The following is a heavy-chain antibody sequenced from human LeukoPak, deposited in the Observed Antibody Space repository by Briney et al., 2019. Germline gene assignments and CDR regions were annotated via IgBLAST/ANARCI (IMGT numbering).Heavy chain of an antibody. CDR3: ANHAEGPDY. CDR1: GFTFSSYA. CDR2: ISYDGSNK. Sequence: GRSLRLSCAASGFTFSSYAMHWVRQAPGKGLEWVAVISYDGSNKYYADSVKGRFTISRDNSKNTLYLQMNTLRPEDTAVYYCANHAEGPDYWGQGTLVTVFS. D-gene: IGHD1-14*01. J-gene: IGHJ4*02. V-gene: IGHV3-30-3*01.